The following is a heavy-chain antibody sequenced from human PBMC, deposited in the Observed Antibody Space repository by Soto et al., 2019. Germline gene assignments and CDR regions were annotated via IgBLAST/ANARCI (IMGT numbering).Heavy chain of an antibody. D-gene: IGHD2-15*01. J-gene: IGHJ5*02. CDR2: ISYDGSNK. V-gene: IGHV3-30*18. Sequence: QVQLVESGGGVVQPGRSLRLSCAASGFTFSSYGMHWVRQAPGKGLEWVAVISYDGSNKYYADSVKGRFTISRDNSKNTLYLQMNSLRAEDTAVYYCAKDLTGFCSGGSCYNWFDPWGQGTLVTVSS. CDR1: GFTFSSYG. CDR3: AKDLTGFCSGGSCYNWFDP.